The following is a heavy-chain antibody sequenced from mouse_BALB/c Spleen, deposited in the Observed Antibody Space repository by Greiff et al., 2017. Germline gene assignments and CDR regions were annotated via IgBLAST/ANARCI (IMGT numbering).Heavy chain of an antibody. CDR3: ARATARYYFDY. Sequence: EVKLEESGGGLVQPGGSLKLSCAASGFTFSSFGMHWVRQTPEKGLEWVAYISSGSSTIYYADTVKGRFTISRDNPKNTLFLQMTSLRSEDTAMYYCARATARYYFDYWGQGTTLTVSS. CDR1: GFTFSSFG. D-gene: IGHD1-1*01. CDR2: ISSGSSTI. V-gene: IGHV5-17*02. J-gene: IGHJ2*01.